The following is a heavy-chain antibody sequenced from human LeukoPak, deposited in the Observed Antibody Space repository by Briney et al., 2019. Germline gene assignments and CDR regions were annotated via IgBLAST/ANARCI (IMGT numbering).Heavy chain of an antibody. CDR2: ISYDGTNK. J-gene: IGHJ4*02. Sequence: GGSLRLSCAASGFTFSGYGMHWVRQAPGKGLEWVAGISYDGTNKYYVDSVKGRFTISRDNSKNTLYLQMNSLGAEDTAVYYCAKGRGRGSEIEFDYWGQGTLVTVSS. CDR3: AKGRGRGSEIEFDY. V-gene: IGHV3-30*18. CDR1: GFTFSGYG. D-gene: IGHD1-1*01.